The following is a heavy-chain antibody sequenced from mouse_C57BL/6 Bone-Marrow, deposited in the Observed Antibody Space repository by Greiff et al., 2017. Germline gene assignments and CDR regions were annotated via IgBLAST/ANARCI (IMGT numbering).Heavy chain of an antibody. D-gene: IGHD1-1*01. J-gene: IGHJ2*01. CDR2: ICPRDGRT. CDR3: ANLRWPYYFDY. CDR1: GYTFTSYD. V-gene: IGHV1-85*01. Sequence: VKLQESGPELVKPGASVKLSCKASGYTFTSYDINWVKQRPGQGLEWIGWICPRDGRTKYNEKFTGKATLTVDTSSSTAYMELHSLTSEDSAVYFFANLRWPYYFDYWGQGTTLTVSS.